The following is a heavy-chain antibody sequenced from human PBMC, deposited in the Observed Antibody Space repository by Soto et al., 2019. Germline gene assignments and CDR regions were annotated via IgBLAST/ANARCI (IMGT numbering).Heavy chain of an antibody. Sequence: ASVKVSCKTSGYTFSSFGISWVRQAPGQGLEWMGWISTYNGNTSYERKLQGRVTMTTDISTSTGYMELRSLRSDDTAVYYCARVGCSSTSCMFDYYYYGMDVWGQGTTVTVSS. D-gene: IGHD2-2*01. CDR2: ISTYNGNT. V-gene: IGHV1-18*01. CDR1: GYTFSSFG. J-gene: IGHJ6*02. CDR3: ARVGCSSTSCMFDYYYYGMDV.